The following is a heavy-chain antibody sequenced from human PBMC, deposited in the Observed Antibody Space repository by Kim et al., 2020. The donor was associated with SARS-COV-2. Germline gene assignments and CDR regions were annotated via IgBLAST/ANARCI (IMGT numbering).Heavy chain of an antibody. D-gene: IGHD1-26*01. J-gene: IGHJ6*02. Sequence: SETLSLTCTVSGGSVTSRSYFWGWIRQPPGKGLEWIGCLYYSGSTYYNPSLKSRVTISLDTSKNQFSLRLSSVTAADTAVYYCARLFGSSYYSPLYGMDVWGQGTTVTVSS. CDR1: GGSVTSRSYF. CDR3: ARLFGSSYYSPLYGMDV. CDR2: LYYSGST. V-gene: IGHV4-39*01.